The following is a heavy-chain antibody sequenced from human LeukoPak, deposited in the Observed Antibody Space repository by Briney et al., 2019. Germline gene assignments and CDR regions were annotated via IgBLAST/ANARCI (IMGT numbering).Heavy chain of an antibody. CDR3: VRGLGHSSSDY. CDR1: GGSFSGYY. J-gene: IGHJ4*02. CDR2: VNHSGSA. Sequence: SETLSLTCAVCGGSFSGYYWNWIRQPPGKGLEWIGEVNHSGSANYNPSLKSRVTMSVDTSKNQFSLKLSSVTAADTAVYYCVRGLGHSSSDYWGQGTLVTVSS. D-gene: IGHD6-6*01. V-gene: IGHV4-34*01.